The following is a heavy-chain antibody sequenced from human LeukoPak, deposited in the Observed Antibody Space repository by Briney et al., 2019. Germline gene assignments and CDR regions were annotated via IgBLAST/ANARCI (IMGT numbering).Heavy chain of an antibody. Sequence: GGSLRLSCAAPGFTFDDYAMHWVRQAPGKGLEWVSGISWNSGSIGYADSVKGRFTISRDNAKNSLYLQMNSLRAEDTALYYCAKGRYSYGPNWFDPWGQGTLVTVSS. CDR1: GFTFDDYA. D-gene: IGHD5-18*01. CDR2: ISWNSGSI. CDR3: AKGRYSYGPNWFDP. J-gene: IGHJ5*02. V-gene: IGHV3-9*01.